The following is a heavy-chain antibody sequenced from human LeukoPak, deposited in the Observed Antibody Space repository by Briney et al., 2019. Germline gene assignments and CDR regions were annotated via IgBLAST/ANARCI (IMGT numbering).Heavy chain of an antibody. D-gene: IGHD3-22*01. J-gene: IGHJ5*02. CDR2: IYHSGST. CDR1: GGSISSGGYS. V-gene: IGHV4-30-2*01. CDR3: ARGSSDSSERWFDP. Sequence: KPSETLSLTCAVSGGSISSGGYSWSWIRQPPGKGLEWIGYIYHSGSTYYNPSLKSRVTISVDRSKNQFSLKLSSVTAADTAVYYCARGSSDSSERWFDPWGQGTLVTVSS.